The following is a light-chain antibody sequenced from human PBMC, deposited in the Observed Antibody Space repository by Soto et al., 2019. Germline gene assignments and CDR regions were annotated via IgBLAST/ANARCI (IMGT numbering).Light chain of an antibody. CDR3: CSYAGSITFYV. V-gene: IGLV2-23*01. CDR1: NIDGGSYNL. J-gene: IGLJ1*01. CDR2: KGS. Sequence: SALTHAASVSGSPGQWVTISYTRSNIDGGSYNLVSWYQQHPGKAPKLVIYKGSERPSGVSNRFSGSKSGNTASLTISGLQAEDEADYYCCSYAGSITFYVFGTGTKVTGL.